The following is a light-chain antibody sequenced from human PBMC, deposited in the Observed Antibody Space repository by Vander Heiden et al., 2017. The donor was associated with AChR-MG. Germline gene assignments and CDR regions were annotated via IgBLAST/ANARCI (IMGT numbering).Light chain of an antibody. CDR3: VLSYTGAWV. CDR1: PGTVPTGHY. Sequence: VVTQEPSLTVSPGGPVTLTCGSTPGTVPTGHYPCWFQQKPGQAPRTLIFNTDNRHTWTPDRFSGSLLGGKAALTLSGAQAEDEADYYCVLSYTGAWVFGGGTKLTVL. J-gene: IGLJ3*02. V-gene: IGLV7-46*01. CDR2: NTD.